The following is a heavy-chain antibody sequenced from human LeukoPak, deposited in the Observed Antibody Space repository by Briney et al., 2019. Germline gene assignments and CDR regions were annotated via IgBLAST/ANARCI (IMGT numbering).Heavy chain of an antibody. J-gene: IGHJ4*02. CDR3: ASKMAY. Sequence: SETLSLTCTVSAYSISSTYYWGWIRQPPGKGLQWIGSIYHSGTTYYNPSLKSRVTISVDTSKNQFSLNLSSVTAADTAVYYCASKMAYWGQGTLVTVSS. CDR2: IYHSGTT. D-gene: IGHD2-8*01. CDR1: AYSISSTYY. V-gene: IGHV4-38-2*02.